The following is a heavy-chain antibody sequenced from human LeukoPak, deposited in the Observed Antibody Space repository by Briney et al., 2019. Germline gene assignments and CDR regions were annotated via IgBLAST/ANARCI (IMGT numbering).Heavy chain of an antibody. J-gene: IGHJ5*02. Sequence: SKTLSLTCTVSGGSISSSSYYWGWIRQPPGKGLDWIGSIYYSGSTYYNPSLKSRVTISVDTSKNQFSLKLTSVTAADTAVYYCARRPRGGWFDPWGQGTLVTVSS. CDR1: GGSISSSSYY. CDR2: IYYSGST. CDR3: ARRPRGGWFDP. D-gene: IGHD3-10*01. V-gene: IGHV4-39*01.